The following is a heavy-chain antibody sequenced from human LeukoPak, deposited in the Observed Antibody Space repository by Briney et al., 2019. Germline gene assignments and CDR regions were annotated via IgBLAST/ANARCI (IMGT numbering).Heavy chain of an antibody. Sequence: GGSLRLSCAASGLTFSSYWMSWVRQAPGKGLEWVANIKQDGSEKYYVDSVKGRFTISRDNAKNSLYLQMNSLRAEDTAVYYCARAIAVAEDEDYWGQGTLVTVSS. D-gene: IGHD6-19*01. J-gene: IGHJ4*02. CDR1: GLTFSSYW. V-gene: IGHV3-7*04. CDR2: IKQDGSEK. CDR3: ARAIAVAEDEDY.